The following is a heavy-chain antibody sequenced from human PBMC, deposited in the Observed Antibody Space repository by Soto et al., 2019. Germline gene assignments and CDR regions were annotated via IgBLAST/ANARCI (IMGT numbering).Heavy chain of an antibody. J-gene: IGHJ4*02. V-gene: IGHV4-4*02. CDR1: GGSIRSSNW. CDR2: IYHSGST. D-gene: IGHD5-18*01. CDR3: ASTPWDGYTGYYFDY. Sequence: QVQLQESGPGLVKPSGTLSLTCAVSGGSIRSSNWWSWVRQPPGKGLEWIGEIYHSGSTNYNPSLKSRVTISVDKSKNQFSLKLSSVTAADTAVYSCASTPWDGYTGYYFDYWGQGTLVTVSS.